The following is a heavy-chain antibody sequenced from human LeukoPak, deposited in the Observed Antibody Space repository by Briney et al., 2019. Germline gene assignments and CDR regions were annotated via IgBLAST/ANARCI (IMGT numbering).Heavy chain of an antibody. V-gene: IGHV3-48*03. D-gene: IGHD3-9*01. CDR2: ISSSGSTI. CDR3: ARGRYYDILTGYYIHPAPFDY. J-gene: IGHJ4*02. Sequence: GSLRLSCAASGFTFSSYEMNWVRQAPGKGVEGVSYISSSGSTIYYADSVKGGFTISRDNAKNSLYLQMNSLRAEDTAVYYCARGRYYDILTGYYIHPAPFDYWGQGTLVTVSS. CDR1: GFTFSSYE.